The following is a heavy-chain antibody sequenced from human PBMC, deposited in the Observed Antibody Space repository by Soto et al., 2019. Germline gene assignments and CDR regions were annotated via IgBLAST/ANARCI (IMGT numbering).Heavy chain of an antibody. V-gene: IGHV1-69*13. J-gene: IGHJ6*02. CDR3: ARGPRPMARGKLDV. D-gene: IGHD3-10*01. CDR1: GDTFSSYG. Sequence: SVKVSCKASGDTFSSYGISWVRQAPGQGLEWMGGIIPMLGTPNYTQKFRGRVTITADESTNTAYLELSSLRSDDTAVYYCARGPRPMARGKLDVWGQGTRVTVSS. CDR2: IIPMLGTP.